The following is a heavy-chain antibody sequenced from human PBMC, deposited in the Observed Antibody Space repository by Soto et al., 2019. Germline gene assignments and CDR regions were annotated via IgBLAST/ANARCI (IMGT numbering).Heavy chain of an antibody. V-gene: IGHV3-48*01. Sequence: EVQLVESGGGLLQPGGSLRRSCAASGCTFSSYNMNWVRQAPGKGLEWVSYISNSTIYAADSVKGRFTISRDNAKNSLYLQMNSLRAEDTAVYYCAREGDSIGWYNWFDPWGQGTMVTVSS. J-gene: IGHJ5*02. CDR3: AREGDSIGWYNWFDP. CDR1: GCTFSSYN. D-gene: IGHD3-22*01. CDR2: ISNSTI.